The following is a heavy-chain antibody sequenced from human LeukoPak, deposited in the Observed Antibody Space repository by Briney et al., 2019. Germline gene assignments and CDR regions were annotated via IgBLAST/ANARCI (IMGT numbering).Heavy chain of an antibody. CDR3: ARGVVVVVAATRSYWYFDL. J-gene: IGHJ2*01. CDR1: GGSISSDSYY. CDR2: LYYSGST. Sequence: TSETLSLTCTVSGGSISSDSYYWGWIRQPPGKGLEWIGSLYYSGSTYYNPSLKSRVTISMDTSKNQFSLKLSSVTAADTAVYYCARGVVVVVAATRSYWYFDLWGRGTLVTVSS. V-gene: IGHV4-39*07. D-gene: IGHD2-15*01.